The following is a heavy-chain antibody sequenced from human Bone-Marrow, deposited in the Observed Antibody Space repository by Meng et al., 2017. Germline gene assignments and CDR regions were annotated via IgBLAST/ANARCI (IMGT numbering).Heavy chain of an antibody. CDR1: NDSIRSGDYY. Sequence: QVQLQESGPGLVKPSQTLSLTRTVSNDSIRSGDYYWSWIRQPPGKGLEWIGFIYYSGSTYYNPSLKSRVTISVDTSKNQFSLKLSSVTAADTAAYYCARDRGIAAAGQDNNWFDPWGQGTLVTVSS. D-gene: IGHD6-13*01. J-gene: IGHJ5*02. CDR3: ARDRGIAAAGQDNNWFDP. CDR2: IYYSGST. V-gene: IGHV4-30-4*01.